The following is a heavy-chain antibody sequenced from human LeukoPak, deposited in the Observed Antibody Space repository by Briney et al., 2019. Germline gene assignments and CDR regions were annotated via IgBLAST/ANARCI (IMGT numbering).Heavy chain of an antibody. Sequence: GGSLRLSCTASGFTVSSNYMSWVRQAPGKGLEWVSVIYGGVNTVYADSVKGRFTISRDNSKNTLYLQMNRLRAEDTAVYYCAKSPKVGFLFDYWGKGTLVTVSS. CDR2: IYGGVNT. D-gene: IGHD2-2*03. CDR3: AKSPKVGFLFDY. J-gene: IGHJ4*02. CDR1: GFTVSSNY. V-gene: IGHV3-66*01.